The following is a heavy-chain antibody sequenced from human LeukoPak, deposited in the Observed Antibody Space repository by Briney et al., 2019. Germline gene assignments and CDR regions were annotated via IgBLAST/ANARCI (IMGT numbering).Heavy chain of an antibody. CDR1: GDSVSSNSAV. CDR3: AQGGAAAGFDY. J-gene: IGHJ4*02. D-gene: IGHD6-25*01. Sequence: SQTLSLTCVLSGDSVSSNSAVWNWIRQSPSRGLEWLGRTYYRSKWYNDYAESVKSRITVNPDTSKNQFTLQLNSLTPEATAVYYCAQGGAAAGFDYWGQGTLVTVSS. V-gene: IGHV6-1*01. CDR2: TYYRSKWYN.